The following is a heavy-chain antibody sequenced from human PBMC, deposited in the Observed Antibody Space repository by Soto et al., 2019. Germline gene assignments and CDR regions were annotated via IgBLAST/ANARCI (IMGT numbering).Heavy chain of an antibody. V-gene: IGHV3-15*01. D-gene: IGHD3-3*02. CDR2: IKSKTDGGTT. CDR3: ARDHFPGVPPYGY. CDR1: GFTFSNAW. J-gene: IGHJ4*02. Sequence: GGSLRLSCAASGFTFSNAWMSWVRQAPGKGLEWVGRIKSKTDGGTTDYAAPVKGRFTISRDDSKNTLYLQMNSLKTEDTAVYYCARDHFPGVPPYGYWGQGTLVTVSS.